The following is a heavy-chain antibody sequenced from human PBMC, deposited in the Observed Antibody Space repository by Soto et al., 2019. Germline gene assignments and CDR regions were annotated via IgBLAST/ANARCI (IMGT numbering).Heavy chain of an antibody. CDR3: ATGARWGSLDY. V-gene: IGHV3-21*01. D-gene: IGHD7-27*01. CDR1: GFTFSSYS. Sequence: VGSLRLSCAASGFTFSSYSMNWVRQAPGKGLEWVSSISSSSSYIYYADSVKGRFTISRDNAKNSLYLQMNSLRAEDTAVYYCATGARWGSLDYWGQGTLVTVSS. J-gene: IGHJ4*02. CDR2: ISSSSSYI.